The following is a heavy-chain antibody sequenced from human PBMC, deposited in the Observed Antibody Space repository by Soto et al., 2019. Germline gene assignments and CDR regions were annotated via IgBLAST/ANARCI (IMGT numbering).Heavy chain of an antibody. CDR1: GGSISSYY. V-gene: IGHV4-59*01. D-gene: IGHD6-13*01. Sequence: SETLSLTCTVSGGSISSYYWSWIRQPPGKGLEWIGYIYYSGSTNYNPSLKSRVTISVDTSKNQFSLKLSSVTAADTAVYSCARGTGSSSWYFTDYWGEGTLVTVAS. CDR3: ARGTGSSSWYFTDY. CDR2: IYYSGST. J-gene: IGHJ4*02.